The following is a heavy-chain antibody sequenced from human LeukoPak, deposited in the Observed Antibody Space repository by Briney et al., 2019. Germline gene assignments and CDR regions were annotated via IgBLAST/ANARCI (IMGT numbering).Heavy chain of an antibody. CDR2: INPSGGST. V-gene: IGHV1-46*01. CDR3: ARDGGTIAVAGPLDY. Sequence: ASVKVSCKASGYTFTSYYMHWVRQAPGQGLEWMGIINPSGGSTSYAQKFQGRVTMTRDTSTSTVYMELSSLRSEDTAVYYCARDGGTIAVAGPLDYWGQGTLVTVSS. CDR1: GYTFTSYY. J-gene: IGHJ4*02. D-gene: IGHD6-19*01.